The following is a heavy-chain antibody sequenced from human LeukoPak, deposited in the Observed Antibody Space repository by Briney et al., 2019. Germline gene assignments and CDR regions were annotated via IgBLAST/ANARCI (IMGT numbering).Heavy chain of an antibody. CDR1: GGSISGYY. D-gene: IGHD5-18*01. V-gene: IGHV4-59*08. CDR3: AGTWIQLWQAFDY. Sequence: PSETLSLTCTVSGGSISGYYWGWIRQPPGKGLEFIGRIHYSGTTKYSPSLQSRVTISVDTSKNQFSLKLSSVTAADTAVYYCAGTWIQLWQAFDYWGQGTLVTVSS. CDR2: IHYSGTT. J-gene: IGHJ4*02.